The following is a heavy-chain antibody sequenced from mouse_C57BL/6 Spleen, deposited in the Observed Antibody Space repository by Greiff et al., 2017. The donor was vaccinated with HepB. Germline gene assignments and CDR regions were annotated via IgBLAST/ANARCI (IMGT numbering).Heavy chain of an antibody. CDR1: GYSFTDYN. D-gene: IGHD1-1*01. V-gene: IGHV1-39*01. J-gene: IGHJ3*01. Sequence: EVQLQESGPELVKPGASVKISCKASGYSFTDYNMNWVKQSNGKSLEWIGVINPNYGTTSYNQKFKGKATLTVDQSSSTAYMQLNSLTSEDSAVYYCASPYYGSSYAWFAYWGQGTLVTVSA. CDR3: ASPYYGSSYAWFAY. CDR2: INPNYGTT.